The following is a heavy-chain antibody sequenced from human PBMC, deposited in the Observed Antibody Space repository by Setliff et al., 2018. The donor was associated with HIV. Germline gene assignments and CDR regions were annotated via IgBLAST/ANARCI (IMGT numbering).Heavy chain of an antibody. CDR2: INLKTGDT. CDR3: ARDPRFSGYAQAFDY. CDR1: GYTFTYLF. J-gene: IGHJ4*02. D-gene: IGHD5-12*01. Sequence: ASVKVSCKASGYTFTYLFIHWVRLAPGRGLEWVGLINLKTGDTSYAQKFQGRVTMTRDTSISTAYMDLDRLGSDDTAVYYCARDPRFSGYAQAFDYWGQGSLVTVSS. V-gene: IGHV1-2*02.